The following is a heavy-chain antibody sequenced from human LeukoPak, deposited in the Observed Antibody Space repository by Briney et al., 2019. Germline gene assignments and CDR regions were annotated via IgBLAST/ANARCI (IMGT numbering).Heavy chain of an antibody. V-gene: IGHV1-8*01. CDR1: GYTFTSYD. J-gene: IGHJ4*02. CDR2: MSPNSGNT. D-gene: IGHD6-19*01. CDR3: ARAQQWLDHFDY. Sequence: GASVKVSCKASGYTFTSYDINWVRQATGQGLEWMGWMSPNSGNTGYAQKFQGRVTMTRNTSISTAYMELSSLRSEDTAVYYCARAQQWLDHFDYWGQGTLVTVSS.